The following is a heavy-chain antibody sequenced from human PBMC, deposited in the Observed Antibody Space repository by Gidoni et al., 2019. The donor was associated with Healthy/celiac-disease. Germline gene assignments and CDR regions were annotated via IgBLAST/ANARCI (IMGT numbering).Heavy chain of an antibody. V-gene: IGHV3-30*18. CDR2: ISYDGSNK. CDR3: AKDGYSSLMDV. Sequence: QVQLVESGGGVVQPGRSLRLSCAASGFTFSSYGMHWVRQAPGKGLEWVAVISYDGSNKYYADSVKGRFTISRDNSKNTLYLQMNSLRAEDTAVYYCAKDGYSSLMDVWGKGTTVTVSS. D-gene: IGHD6-13*01. J-gene: IGHJ6*03. CDR1: GFTFSSYG.